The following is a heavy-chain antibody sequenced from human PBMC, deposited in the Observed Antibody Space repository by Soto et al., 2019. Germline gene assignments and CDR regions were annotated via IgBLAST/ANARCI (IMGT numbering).Heavy chain of an antibody. CDR3: SRGPGYYGRSWYSFGPSDY. CDR1: GFTFSSYA. V-gene: IGHV3-23*01. CDR2: LSGTGGST. Sequence: EVQLLESGGGLVQPGGSLRLSCAASGFTFSSYAMSWVRQAPGKGLEWVSALSGTGGSTYYVDCVKGRFTISRDNSKNTLYLQMYRLSGQDTALYFCSRGPGYYGRSWYSFGPSDYWGQGTPVPLSS. J-gene: IGHJ4*02. D-gene: IGHD3-10*01.